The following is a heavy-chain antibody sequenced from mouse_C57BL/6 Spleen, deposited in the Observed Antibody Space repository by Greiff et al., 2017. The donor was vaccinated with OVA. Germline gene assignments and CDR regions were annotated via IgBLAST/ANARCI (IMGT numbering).Heavy chain of an antibody. D-gene: IGHD4-1*01. V-gene: IGHV1-18*01. J-gene: IGHJ4*01. Sequence: VQLKESGPELVKPGASVKIPCKASGYTFTDYNMDWVKQSHGKSLEWIGDINPNNGGTIYNQKFKGKATLTVDKSSSTAYMERRSLTSEDTAVYYCARLGHYYAMDYWGQGTSVTVSA. CDR3: ARLGHYYAMDY. CDR2: INPNNGGT. CDR1: GYTFTDYN.